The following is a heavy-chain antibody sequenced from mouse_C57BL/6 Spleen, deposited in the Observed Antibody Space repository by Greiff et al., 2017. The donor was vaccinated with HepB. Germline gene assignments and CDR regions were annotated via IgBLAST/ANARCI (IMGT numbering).Heavy chain of an antibody. CDR3: ATLYYGSSYDYFDY. Sequence: QVQLKESGAELAKPGASVKLSCKASGYTFTSYWMHWVKQRPGQGLEWIGYINPSSGYTKYNQKFKDKATLTADKSSSTAYMPLSSLTYEDSAVYYCATLYYGSSYDYFDYWGQGTTLTVSS. CDR1: GYTFTSYW. J-gene: IGHJ2*01. V-gene: IGHV1-7*01. D-gene: IGHD1-1*01. CDR2: INPSSGYT.